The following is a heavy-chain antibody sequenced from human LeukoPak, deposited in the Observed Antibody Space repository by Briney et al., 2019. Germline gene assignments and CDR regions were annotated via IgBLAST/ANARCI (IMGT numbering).Heavy chain of an antibody. Sequence: KPSETLSLTCTVSGVSISSYYWSWIRQPPGKGLEWIGYIYYSGSTNYNPSLKSRVTISVDTSKNQFSLKLSSVTAADTAVYYCAREGVDTAMALSYWGQGTLVTVSS. CDR1: GVSISSYY. D-gene: IGHD5-18*01. CDR3: AREGVDTAMALSY. CDR2: IYYSGST. V-gene: IGHV4-59*01. J-gene: IGHJ4*02.